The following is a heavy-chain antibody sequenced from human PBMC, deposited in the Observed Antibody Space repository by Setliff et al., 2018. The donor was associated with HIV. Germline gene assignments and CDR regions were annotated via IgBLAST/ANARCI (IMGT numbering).Heavy chain of an antibody. CDR2: MNPNSGNT. Sequence: ASLKVSCKPSGSTFSTYDINWVRQATGQGLEWMGWMNPNSGNTGYAQKFQGRVTMTRNTSISTAYMELSSLRSDDTAVYYCASSWSRIRYYGMDVWGQGTTGTVSS. CDR3: ASSWSRIRYYGMDV. D-gene: IGHD6-13*01. V-gene: IGHV1-8*01. CDR1: GSTFSTYD. J-gene: IGHJ6*02.